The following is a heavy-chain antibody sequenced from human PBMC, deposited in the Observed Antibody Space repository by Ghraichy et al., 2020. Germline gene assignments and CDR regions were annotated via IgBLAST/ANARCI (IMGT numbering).Heavy chain of an antibody. Sequence: ASVKVSCKASGYTFTSYSISWVRQAPGQGLEWMGWISTYDGNTNYAQRLQGRVTMATDTSTSTAYMELRSLRSDDTAVYYCARDGRGWYRESDYWGQGTLVTVSS. CDR2: ISTYDGNT. CDR3: ARDGRGWYRESDY. D-gene: IGHD6-19*01. CDR1: GYTFTSYS. V-gene: IGHV1-18*04. J-gene: IGHJ4*02.